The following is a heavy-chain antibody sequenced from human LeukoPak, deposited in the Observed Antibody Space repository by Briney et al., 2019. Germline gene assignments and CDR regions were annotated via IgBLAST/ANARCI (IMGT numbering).Heavy chain of an antibody. CDR3: ARAIDSNGYYPRY. J-gene: IGHJ4*02. CDR2: INPNSGGT. Sequence: ASVKVSCKASGYTFNGYYIYWVRQAPGQGPEWMGWINPNSGGTQYAQKFQGRVTMTRDTSITTAYMELSNLRSDDTALYYCARAIDSNGYYPRYWGQGTLVTVSS. D-gene: IGHD3-22*01. CDR1: GYTFNGYY. V-gene: IGHV1-2*02.